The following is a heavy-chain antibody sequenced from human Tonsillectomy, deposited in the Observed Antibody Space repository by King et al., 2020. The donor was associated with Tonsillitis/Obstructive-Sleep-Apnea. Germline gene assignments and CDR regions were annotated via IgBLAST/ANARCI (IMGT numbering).Heavy chain of an antibody. J-gene: IGHJ4*02. D-gene: IGHD2-2*02. CDR3: ARLLRYCSSTSCYTTPNFDY. V-gene: IGHV4-39*01. Sequence: QLQESGPGLVKPSETLSLTCTVSGGSISSSSYYWGWIRQPPGKGLEWIGSIYYSGSTYYNPSLKSRITISVDTSKNQFSLKLSSLTAADTAVYYCARLLRYCSSTSCYTTPNFDYWGQGTLVTVSS. CDR1: GGSISSSSYY. CDR2: IYYSGST.